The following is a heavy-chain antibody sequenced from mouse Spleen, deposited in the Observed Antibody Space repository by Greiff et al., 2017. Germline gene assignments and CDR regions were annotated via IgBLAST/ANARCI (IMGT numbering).Heavy chain of an antibody. J-gene: IGHJ4*01. CDR1: GYTFTDYY. CDR2: INPNNGGT. V-gene: IGHV1-26*01. Sequence: VQLQQSGPELVKPGASVKISCKASGYTFTDYYMNWVKQSHGKSLEWIGDINPNNGGTSYNQKFKGKATLTVDKPSSTAYMELRSLTSEDSAVYYCARPYSKGGYAMDYWGQGTSVTVSS. D-gene: IGHD2-5*01. CDR3: ARPYSKGGYAMDY.